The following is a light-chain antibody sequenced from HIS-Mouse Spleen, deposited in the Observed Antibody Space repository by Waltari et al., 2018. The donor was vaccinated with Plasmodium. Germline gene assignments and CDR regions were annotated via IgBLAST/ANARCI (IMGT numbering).Light chain of an antibody. CDR1: NIGRKS. V-gene: IGLV3-21*02. CDR2: DDS. Sequence: SYVLTQPPSVSVAPGQTARITCGGNNIGRKSVHWYQQKPGQAPVLVVYDDSDRPSGIPERFSGSSSGTTVTLTISGVQAEDEADYYCQSADSSGTPNWVFGGGTKLTVL. CDR3: QSADSSGTPNWV. J-gene: IGLJ3*02.